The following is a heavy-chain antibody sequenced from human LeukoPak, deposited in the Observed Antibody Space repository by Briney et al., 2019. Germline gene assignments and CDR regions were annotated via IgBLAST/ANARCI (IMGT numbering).Heavy chain of an antibody. V-gene: IGHV4-39*01. CDR2: IYYSGST. Sequence: SETLSLTCTVSGGSISSGNYYWNWIRQPAGKGLEWIGSIYYSGSTYYNPSLKSRVTISVDTSKNQFSLKLSSVTAADTAVYYCAISSFEYSSSSFDYWGQGTLVTVSS. CDR3: AISSFEYSSSSFDY. D-gene: IGHD6-6*01. J-gene: IGHJ4*02. CDR1: GGSISSGNYY.